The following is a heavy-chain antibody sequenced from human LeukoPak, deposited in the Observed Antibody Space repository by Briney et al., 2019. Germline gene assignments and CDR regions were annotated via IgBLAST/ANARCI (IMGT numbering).Heavy chain of an antibody. J-gene: IGHJ3*02. V-gene: IGHV1-18*01. CDR2: VSDYNTKT. Sequence: ASVKVSCKASGYTFTNYGISWVRQAPGQGLEWMGWVSDYNTKTKYAQKFQGRVTMTTDTSTSTAYMEVRSLRSDDTAVYYCARDEAKYAFDIWGKGTTVTVSS. CDR3: ARDEAKYAFDI. CDR1: GYTFTNYG.